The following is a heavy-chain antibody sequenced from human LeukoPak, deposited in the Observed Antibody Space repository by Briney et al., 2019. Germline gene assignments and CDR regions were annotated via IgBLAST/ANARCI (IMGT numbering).Heavy chain of an antibody. V-gene: IGHV1-2*02. J-gene: IGHJ3*02. CDR3: ARDRASSGYYYDAFDI. D-gene: IGHD3-22*01. Sequence: ASVKVSCKASGYTFTGYYMHWVRQAPGQGLEWMGWINPDSGGTNYAQKFQGRVTMTRDTSISTAYMELSRLRSDDTAVYYCARDRASSGYYYDAFDIWGQGTMVTVSS. CDR2: INPDSGGT. CDR1: GYTFTGYY.